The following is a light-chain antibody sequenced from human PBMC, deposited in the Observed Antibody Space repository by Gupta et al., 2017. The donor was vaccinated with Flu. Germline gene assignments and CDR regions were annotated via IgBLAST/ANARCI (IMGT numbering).Light chain of an antibody. Sequence: NCKSSKSGLHSSNYKNYLAWYQQKPGQPPKLLLHWSSTRESGVPDRFSDSGSGTDFTLTISSLQAEDAAVYYCQQYYSVPVSFGQGTKLEIK. J-gene: IGKJ2*03. V-gene: IGKV4-1*01. CDR3: QQYYSVPVS. CDR2: WSS. CDR1: KSGLHSSNYKNY.